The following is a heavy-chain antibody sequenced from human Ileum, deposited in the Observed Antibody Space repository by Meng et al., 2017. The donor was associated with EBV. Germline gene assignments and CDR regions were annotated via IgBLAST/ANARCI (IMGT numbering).Heavy chain of an antibody. D-gene: IGHD3-10*01. J-gene: IGHJ4*02. CDR1: GDSISNSDHY. Sequence: QLPPAESGPGLVKPSGTLSLTCSVSGDSISNSDHYWNWIRRSPGKGLEWIASIYRSGSSYFDPSLKSRVSLSLDTSKNQFSLKLSSVTAADTALYYCARDPAYPRGLFDSWGQGILVTVSS. V-gene: IGHV4-39*07. CDR2: IYRSGSS. CDR3: ARDPAYPRGLFDS.